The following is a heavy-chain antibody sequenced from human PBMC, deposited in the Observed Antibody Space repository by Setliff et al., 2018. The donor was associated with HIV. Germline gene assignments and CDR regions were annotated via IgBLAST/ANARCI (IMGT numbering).Heavy chain of an antibody. V-gene: IGHV4-38-2*01. CDR2: MYHSGSS. J-gene: IGHJ4*02. CDR1: GYSISSGYY. CDR3: ARLANGDIVATVDYFDY. Sequence: PSETLSLTCAVSGYSISSGYYWGWIRQPPGKGLEWIGSMYHSGSSYYNPSLKSRVTISADTSRNQFSLKPNSVTAADTAVYYCARLANGDIVATVDYFDYWGQGTLVTVSS. D-gene: IGHD5-12*01.